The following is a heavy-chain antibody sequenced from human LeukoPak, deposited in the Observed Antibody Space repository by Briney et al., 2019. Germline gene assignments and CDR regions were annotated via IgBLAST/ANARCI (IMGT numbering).Heavy chain of an antibody. Sequence: SETLSLTCTVSGGSISSSSYYWGWIRQPPGKGLEWIGSIYYSGSTYYNPSLKSRVTISVDTSKNQFSLKLSSVTAADTAVYYCSRDRAWAWGQGILVTVSS. J-gene: IGHJ4*02. CDR2: IYYSGST. V-gene: IGHV4-39*07. D-gene: IGHD3-10*01. CDR1: GGSISSSSYY. CDR3: SRDRAWA.